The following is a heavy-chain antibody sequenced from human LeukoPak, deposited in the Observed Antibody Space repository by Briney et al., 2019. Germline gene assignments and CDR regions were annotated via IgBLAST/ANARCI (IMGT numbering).Heavy chain of an antibody. Sequence: GASVKVSCKASGYTFTGYYMHWVRQAPGQGLEWMGWINPNSGGTNYAQKFQGRVTMTRDTSISTAYMELSRLRSDDTAVYYCARDHFSSTSCYSNWFDPWGQGTLVTASS. CDR3: ARDHFSSTSCYSNWFDP. CDR2: INPNSGGT. V-gene: IGHV1-2*02. CDR1: GYTFTGYY. D-gene: IGHD2-2*01. J-gene: IGHJ5*02.